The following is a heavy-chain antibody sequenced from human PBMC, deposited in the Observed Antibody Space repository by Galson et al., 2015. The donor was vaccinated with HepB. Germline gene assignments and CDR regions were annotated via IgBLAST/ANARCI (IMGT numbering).Heavy chain of an antibody. CDR2: IIPFYGTA. J-gene: IGHJ4*02. Sequence: SVKVSCKASGGTFSNYAISWVRQAPGQGLEWMGGIIPFYGTAKNAQNFQGRVTISADKSTSTAYTELSSLRSEDTAVYYCARGPTVPAAFYFDYWGQGTLVTVSS. V-gene: IGHV1-69*06. CDR1: GGTFSNYA. CDR3: ARGPTVPAAFYFDY. D-gene: IGHD2-2*01.